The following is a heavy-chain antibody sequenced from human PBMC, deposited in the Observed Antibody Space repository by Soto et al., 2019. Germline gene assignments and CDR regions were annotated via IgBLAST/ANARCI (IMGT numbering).Heavy chain of an antibody. CDR3: AKVLSGTGALYYYAMDV. V-gene: IGHV3-23*01. J-gene: IGHJ6*02. CDR2: VSGSGSST. D-gene: IGHD3-16*02. CDR1: GFTFSSYA. Sequence: GSLRLSCAASGFTFSSYAMIWVRQAPGKGLEWVSGVSGSGSSTYSADSVKGRFTISRDNSKNTLYLQMNSLRAEDTAVYYCAKVLSGTGALYYYAMDVWGQGTTVTAP.